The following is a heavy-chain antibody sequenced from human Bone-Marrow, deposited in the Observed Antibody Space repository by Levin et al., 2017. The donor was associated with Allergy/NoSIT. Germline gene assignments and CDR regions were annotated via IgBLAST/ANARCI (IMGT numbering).Heavy chain of an antibody. CDR1: GFTFSSYW. V-gene: IGHV3-7*03. Sequence: HSGGSLRLSCAASGFTFSSYWMTWVRQAPGKGLEWVAIIKQDGSEKYYVDSVKGRFTISRDNAKNSLYLQMNSLRAEDTAVYYCARVVAVDGTTGYFDLWGRGTLVTVSS. CDR3: ARVVAVDGTTGYFDL. CDR2: IKQDGSEK. D-gene: IGHD6-19*01. J-gene: IGHJ2*01.